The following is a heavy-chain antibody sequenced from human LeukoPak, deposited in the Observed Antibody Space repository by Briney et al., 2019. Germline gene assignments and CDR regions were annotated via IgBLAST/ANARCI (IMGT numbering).Heavy chain of an antibody. CDR3: AREGQWSSSSYYYCYYMDV. V-gene: IGHV3-7*01. CDR2: IKQDGSEK. J-gene: IGHJ6*03. CDR1: GFTFSSYW. D-gene: IGHD6-6*01. Sequence: GGSLRLSCAASGFTFSSYWMSWVRQAPGKGLEWVANIKQDGSEKYYVDSVKGRFTISRDNAKNSLYLQMNSLRAEDTAVYYCAREGQWSSSSYYYCYYMDVWGKGTTVTVSS.